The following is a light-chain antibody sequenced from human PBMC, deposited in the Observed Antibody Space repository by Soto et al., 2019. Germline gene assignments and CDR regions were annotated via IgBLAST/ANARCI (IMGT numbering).Light chain of an antibody. V-gene: IGKV1-6*01. CDR1: QGIRND. J-gene: IGKJ2*01. Sequence: AIQMTQSPSSLSASVGDRVTITCRASQGIRNDLGWYQQKPGKAPKLLIYAASTLQSGVPSRFSGSGSGTDFTLTITSLKPEDFATYYCLQDYNYPRTFGQGTKLEIK. CDR2: AAS. CDR3: LQDYNYPRT.